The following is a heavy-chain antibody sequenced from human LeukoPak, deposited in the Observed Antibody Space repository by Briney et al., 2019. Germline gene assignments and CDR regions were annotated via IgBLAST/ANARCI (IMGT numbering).Heavy chain of an antibody. V-gene: IGHV4-59*01. CDR3: ARDRGGSYGLTFDY. CDR2: IYYSGST. Sequence: SETLSLTCTVSGGSISSYYWSWIRQPPGKGLEWIGYIYYSGSTNYNPSLKSRVTVSVDTSKNQFSLKLSSVTAADTAVYYCARDRGGSYGLTFDYWGQGTLVTVSS. J-gene: IGHJ4*02. CDR1: GGSISSYY. D-gene: IGHD1-26*01.